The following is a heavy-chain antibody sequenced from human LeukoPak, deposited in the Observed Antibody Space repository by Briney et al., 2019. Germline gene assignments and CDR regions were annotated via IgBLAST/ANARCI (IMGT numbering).Heavy chain of an antibody. CDR3: ASGSGIDYNRFDP. Sequence: ASVKVSYKASGGTFSSYAISWVRQAPGQGLEWMGGIIPIFGTANYAQKFQGRVTITTDESTSTAYMELSSLRSEDTAVYYCASGSGIDYNRFDPWGQGTLVTVSS. CDR1: GGTFSSYA. D-gene: IGHD5-12*01. CDR2: IIPIFGTA. J-gene: IGHJ5*02. V-gene: IGHV1-69*05.